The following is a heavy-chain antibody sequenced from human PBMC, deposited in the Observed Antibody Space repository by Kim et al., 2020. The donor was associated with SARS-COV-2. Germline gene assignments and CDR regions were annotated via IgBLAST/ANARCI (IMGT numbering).Heavy chain of an antibody. CDR2: INHSGST. CDR1: GGSFSGYY. J-gene: IGHJ5*02. D-gene: IGHD3-10*01. V-gene: IGHV4-34*01. Sequence: SETLSLTCAVYGGSFSGYYWSWIRQPPGKGLEWIGEINHSGSTNYNPSLKSRVTISVDTSKNQFSLKLSSVTAADTAVYYCARVWDYYGSGSYYYLGWFDPWGQGTLVTVSS. CDR3: ARVWDYYGSGSYYYLGWFDP.